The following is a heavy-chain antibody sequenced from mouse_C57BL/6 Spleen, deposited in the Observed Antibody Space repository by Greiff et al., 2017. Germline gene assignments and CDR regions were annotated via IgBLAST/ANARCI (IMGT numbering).Heavy chain of an antibody. CDR2: IYPGDGDT. D-gene: IGHD3-2*02. CDR3: AREGEAQAQFSYAMDY. CDR1: GYAFSSSW. V-gene: IGHV1-82*01. Sequence: VQLVESGPELVKPGASVKISCKASGYAFSSSWMNWVKQRPGKGLEWIGRIYPGDGDTNYNGKFKGKATLTADKSSSTAYMQLSSLTSEDSAVYFCAREGEAQAQFSYAMDYWGQGTSVTVSS. J-gene: IGHJ4*01.